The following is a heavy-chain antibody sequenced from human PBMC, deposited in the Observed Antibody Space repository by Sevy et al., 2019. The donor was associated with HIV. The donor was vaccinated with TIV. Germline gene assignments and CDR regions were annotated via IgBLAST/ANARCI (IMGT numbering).Heavy chain of an antibody. D-gene: IGHD3-10*01. J-gene: IGHJ4*02. Sequence: GGSLRLSCAASGFTFCSYSMNWVRQAPGKGLEWVSSISSSSSYIYYADSVKGRFTISRDNAKNSLYLQMNSLRAEDTAVYYCARGSTTMVRGVTYWGQGTLVTVSS. V-gene: IGHV3-21*01. CDR3: ARGSTTMVRGVTY. CDR2: ISSSSSYI. CDR1: GFTFCSYS.